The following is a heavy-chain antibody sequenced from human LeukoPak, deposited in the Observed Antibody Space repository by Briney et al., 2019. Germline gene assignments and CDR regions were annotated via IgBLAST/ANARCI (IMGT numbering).Heavy chain of an antibody. CDR2: INHCGST. V-gene: IGHV4-34*01. J-gene: IGHJ4*02. CDR1: GGSFSGYY. D-gene: IGHD1-1*01. Sequence: SETLSLTCAVYGGSFSGYYWSWIRQPPGKGLEWIGEINHCGSTNYNPSLKSRVTISVYTSKSQFSLKLSSVTAADTAVYYCARDHNASVFDYWGQGTLVTVSS. CDR3: ARDHNASVFDY.